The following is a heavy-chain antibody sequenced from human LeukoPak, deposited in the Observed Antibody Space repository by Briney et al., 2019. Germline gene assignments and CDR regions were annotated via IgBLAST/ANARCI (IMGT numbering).Heavy chain of an antibody. J-gene: IGHJ4*02. CDR3: ARDQEGFDY. Sequence: GASVKVSCKASGYTFTINYIHWVRQAPGQGLEWMGMIYPRDGSTSYAQMFQGRVTVTRDTSTSTVHMELSGLRSEDTAVYYCARDQEGFDYWGQGPLVTVSS. CDR1: GYTFTINY. V-gene: IGHV1-46*01. CDR2: IYPRDGST.